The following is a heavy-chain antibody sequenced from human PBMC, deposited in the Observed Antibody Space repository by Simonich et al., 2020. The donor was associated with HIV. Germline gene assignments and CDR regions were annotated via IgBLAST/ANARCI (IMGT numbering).Heavy chain of an antibody. Sequence: EVQLVESGGGLIQPGGSLRLSCVASGFTFCRHGMSWVRQAPGKGLEGVAKIKKDGSEKYYVDSVKGRFTISRDNAKNSLYLEMNSLRVEDTAVYYCARDNSDWGQGTTVTVSS. D-gene: IGHD4-4*01. CDR1: GFTFCRHG. J-gene: IGHJ6*02. V-gene: IGHV3-7*01. CDR3: ARDNSD. CDR2: IKKDGSEK.